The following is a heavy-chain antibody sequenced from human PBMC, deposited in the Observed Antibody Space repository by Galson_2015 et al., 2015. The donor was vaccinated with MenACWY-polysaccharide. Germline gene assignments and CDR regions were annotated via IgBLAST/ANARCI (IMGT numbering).Heavy chain of an antibody. CDR3: ARGRYSSSYYEYYFDY. D-gene: IGHD1-26*01. CDR1: GFRFDDYA. J-gene: IGHJ4*02. Sequence: SLRLSCAASGFRFDDYAMHWVRQAPGTGLEWVSSITWNGAIQGYADSVKGRFTISRDNTKNSLFLDMNSLKAEDTDFYYCARGRYSSSYYEYYFDYCGQENQVTVSS. CDR2: ITWNGAIQ. V-gene: IGHV3-9*01.